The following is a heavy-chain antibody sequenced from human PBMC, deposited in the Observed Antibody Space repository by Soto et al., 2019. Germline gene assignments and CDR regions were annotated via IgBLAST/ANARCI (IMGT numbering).Heavy chain of an antibody. CDR2: ISGHNGKT. CDR1: GYTFINHG. V-gene: IGHV1-18*04. Sequence: QVQLVQSGGEVKKPGASVKVSCKASGYTFINHGISWVRQAPGQGLEWMGWISGHNGKTNYEQKFQGRVTMITDTSTSTAFMELRSLRSDDTAVYYWARDSYPLAYFFDYWCQGTLVSVSS. J-gene: IGHJ4*02. CDR3: ARDSYPLAYFFDY.